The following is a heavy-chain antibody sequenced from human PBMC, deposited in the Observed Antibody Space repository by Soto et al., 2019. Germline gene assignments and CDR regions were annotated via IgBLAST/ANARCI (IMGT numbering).Heavy chain of an antibody. Sequence: SETLSLTCAVSGGSISSGGYSWSWIRQPPGKGLEWIGYIYHSGSTYYNPSLKSRVTISVDTSKNQFSLKLSSVTAADTAVYYCARPALPLTPTLGAFDIWGQGTMVTVSS. J-gene: IGHJ3*02. CDR3: ARPALPLTPTLGAFDI. CDR1: GGSISSGGYS. D-gene: IGHD2-15*01. V-gene: IGHV4-30-2*01. CDR2: IYHSGST.